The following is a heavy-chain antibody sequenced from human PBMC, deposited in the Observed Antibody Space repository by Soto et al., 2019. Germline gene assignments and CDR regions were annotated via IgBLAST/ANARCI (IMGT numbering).Heavy chain of an antibody. CDR2: INHSGST. D-gene: IGHD2-8*02. CDR3: ARDKITGLLDY. J-gene: IGHJ4*02. V-gene: IGHV4-34*01. Sequence: QVQLQQWGAGLLKPSETLSLTCAVYGGSFSAYYWTWIRQPPGTGLEWIGEINHSGSTNYIPSLKSRVTISVDTSKNQFFLKLTSVTASDTAVYYWARDKITGLLDYWGQGTLVTVSS. CDR1: GGSFSAYY.